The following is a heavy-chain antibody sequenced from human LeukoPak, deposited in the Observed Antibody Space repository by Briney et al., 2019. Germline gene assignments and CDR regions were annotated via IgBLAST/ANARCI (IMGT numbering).Heavy chain of an antibody. Sequence: SETLSLTCSVSGGPVTEYYWSWIRQPPGKGLEWIGYTYHTGSTNYSPSLKGRVTMSVDASRNQFSLKLVSVTAADTAVYYCARDRGSTGYYYLDSWGQGILVTVSS. V-gene: IGHV4-59*02. CDR2: TYHTGST. J-gene: IGHJ4*02. CDR3: ARDRGSTGYYYLDS. D-gene: IGHD1-26*01. CDR1: GGPVTEYY.